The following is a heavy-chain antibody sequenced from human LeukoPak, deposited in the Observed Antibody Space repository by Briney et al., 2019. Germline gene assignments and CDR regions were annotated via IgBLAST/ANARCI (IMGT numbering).Heavy chain of an antibody. CDR2: IYSGGST. V-gene: IGHV3-53*05. Sequence: PGGSLRLSCAASGFTVSSNYMSWVRQAPGKGLEWVSAIYSGGSTYYADSVKGRFTISRDNSAKPLYLQMNSLRAEDTAVYYCATGRGVPGYQYFDYWGQGTLVTVSS. D-gene: IGHD3-10*01. J-gene: IGHJ4*02. CDR1: GFTVSSNY. CDR3: ATGRGVPGYQYFDY.